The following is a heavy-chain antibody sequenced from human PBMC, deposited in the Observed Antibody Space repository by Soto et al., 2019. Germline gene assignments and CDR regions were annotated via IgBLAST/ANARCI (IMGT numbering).Heavy chain of an antibody. CDR3: PRLRPPHNWFGP. V-gene: IGHV1-69*06. CDR2: IIPIFGTA. J-gene: IGHJ5*02. CDR1: GGTFSSYA. Sequence: QVQLVQSGAEVKKPGSSVKVSCKASGGTFSSYAISWVRQAPGQGLEWMGGIIPIFGTANYAQKFQGRVTITADKSTSTAYMELSSLRSEDTAVYHCPRLRPPHNWFGPWGQGTLVTVFS.